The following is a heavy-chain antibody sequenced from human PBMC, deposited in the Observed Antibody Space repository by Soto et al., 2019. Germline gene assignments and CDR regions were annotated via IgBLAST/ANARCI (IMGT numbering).Heavy chain of an antibody. CDR3: AKDLYIHYDSSQRRAGPFDY. J-gene: IGHJ4*02. D-gene: IGHD3-22*01. CDR1: GFTFDDYA. V-gene: IGHV3-9*01. Sequence: EVQLVESGGGLVQPGRSLRLSCAASGFTFDDYAMHWVRQAPGKGLEWVSGISWNSGSIGYADSVKGRFTISRDNTKNSLYLQMNSLRAEDTALYYCAKDLYIHYDSSQRRAGPFDYWGQGTLVTVSS. CDR2: ISWNSGSI.